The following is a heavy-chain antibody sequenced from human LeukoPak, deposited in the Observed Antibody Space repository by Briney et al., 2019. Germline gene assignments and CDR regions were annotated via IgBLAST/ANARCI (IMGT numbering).Heavy chain of an antibody. Sequence: SETLSLTCTVSGGSISSGGYYWGWIRQHPGKGLEWIGYIYYSGSTYYNPSLKSRVTISVDTSKNQFSLKLSSVTAADTAVYYCARVHDSSGYYGVNWFDPWGQGTLVTVSS. D-gene: IGHD3-22*01. V-gene: IGHV4-31*03. J-gene: IGHJ5*02. CDR2: IYYSGST. CDR3: ARVHDSSGYYGVNWFDP. CDR1: GGSISSGGYY.